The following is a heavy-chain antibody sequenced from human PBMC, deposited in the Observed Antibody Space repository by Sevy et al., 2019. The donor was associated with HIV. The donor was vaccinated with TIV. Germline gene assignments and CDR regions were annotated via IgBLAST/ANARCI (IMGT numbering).Heavy chain of an antibody. V-gene: IGHV4-38-2*01. CDR3: ARERIVVVVAATPLGFDP. CDR2: IYHSGST. Sequence: SETLSLTCAVSGYSISSGYYWGWIRQPPGKGLEWIGSIYHSGSTYYNPSLKSRVTISVDTSKNQFSLKLSSVTAADTAGYYCARERIVVVVAATPLGFDPWGQGTLVTVSS. CDR1: GYSISSGYY. J-gene: IGHJ5*02. D-gene: IGHD2-15*01.